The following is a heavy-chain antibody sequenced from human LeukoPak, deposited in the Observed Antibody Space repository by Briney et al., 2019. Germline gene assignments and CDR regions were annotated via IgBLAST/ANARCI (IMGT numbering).Heavy chain of an antibody. D-gene: IGHD3-3*01. V-gene: IGHV3-21*04. Sequence: GGSLRLSCAASGFTVSYNYMNWVRQAPGKGLEWVSSISSSSSYIYYADPVKGRFTISRDNSKNTLYLQMNSLRAEDTAVYYCAKALTWSPASFDYWGQGTLVTVSS. CDR3: AKALTWSPASFDY. CDR2: ISSSSSYI. J-gene: IGHJ4*02. CDR1: GFTVSYNY.